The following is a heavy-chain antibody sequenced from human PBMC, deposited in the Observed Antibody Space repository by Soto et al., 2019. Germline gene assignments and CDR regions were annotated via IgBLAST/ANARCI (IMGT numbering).Heavy chain of an antibody. CDR1: GGTFSSYA. CDR2: IIPIFGTA. D-gene: IGHD3-16*01. CDR3: ARHLGGNHYYYGMDV. Sequence: GPSVKVSCKASGGTFSSYAISWVRQAPGQGLEWMGGIIPIFGTADYAQKFQGRVTITADDFTSTAYMELSSLRSEDTAVYYCARHLGGNHYYYGMDVWGQGTTVTVSS. J-gene: IGHJ6*02. V-gene: IGHV1-69*13.